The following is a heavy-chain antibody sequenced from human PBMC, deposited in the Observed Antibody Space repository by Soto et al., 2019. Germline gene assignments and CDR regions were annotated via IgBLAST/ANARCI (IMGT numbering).Heavy chain of an antibody. D-gene: IGHD2-8*01. Sequence: QVQLVESGGGLVKPGGSLRFSCAASGFTFSDYYMSWIHQAPGKGLEWVSYISSSGSTIYYADSVKGRFTISRDNTKNSLSLQMNSLRAEDTAVYYCARDRDTNGPHWFDPWGQGTLVTVSS. CDR1: GFTFSDYY. J-gene: IGHJ5*02. V-gene: IGHV3-11*01. CDR3: ARDRDTNGPHWFDP. CDR2: ISSSGSTI.